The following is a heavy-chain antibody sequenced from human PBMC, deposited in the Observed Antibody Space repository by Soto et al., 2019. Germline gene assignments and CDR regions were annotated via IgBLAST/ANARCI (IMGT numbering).Heavy chain of an antibody. Sequence: GGSLRLSCAASGFTFSSYSMNRVRQAPGKGLGWVSSISSSSSYIYYADSVKGRFTISGDNAKNSLYLQMNSLRAEDTAVYYCARGYCSGGSCYSEGGFYWGQGTLVTVSS. CDR2: ISSSSSYI. CDR1: GFTFSSYS. CDR3: ARGYCSGGSCYSEGGFY. D-gene: IGHD2-15*01. J-gene: IGHJ4*02. V-gene: IGHV3-21*01.